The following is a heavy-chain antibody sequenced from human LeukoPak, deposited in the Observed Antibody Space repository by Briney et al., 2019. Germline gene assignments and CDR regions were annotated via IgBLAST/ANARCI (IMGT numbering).Heavy chain of an antibody. CDR1: GGSFSGYY. CDR3: ARGLSSSGWYTSVY. Sequence: PSETLSLTCAVYGGSFSGYYWSWIRQPPEKGLEWIGEINHSGSTNYNPSLKSRVTISVDTSKNQFSLKLSSVTAADTAVYYCARGLSSSGWYTSVYWGQGTLVTVSS. CDR2: INHSGST. D-gene: IGHD6-19*01. J-gene: IGHJ4*02. V-gene: IGHV4-34*01.